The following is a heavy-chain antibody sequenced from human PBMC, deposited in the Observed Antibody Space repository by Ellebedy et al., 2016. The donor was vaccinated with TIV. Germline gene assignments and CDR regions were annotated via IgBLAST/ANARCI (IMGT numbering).Heavy chain of an antibody. CDR3: ATLRGVEDY. Sequence: GESLKISCAASGFTFSRHDMHWVRQATGKGLEWVSAIGTAGDTYYPGSVKGRFTISRENAKNSLYLQMNSLRAEDTAVYYCATLRGVEDYWGQGTLVTVSS. CDR1: GFTFSRHD. D-gene: IGHD3-10*01. J-gene: IGHJ4*02. CDR2: IGTAGDT. V-gene: IGHV3-13*01.